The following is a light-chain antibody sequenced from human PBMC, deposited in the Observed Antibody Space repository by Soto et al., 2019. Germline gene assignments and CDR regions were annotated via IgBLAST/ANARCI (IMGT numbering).Light chain of an antibody. CDR1: SSNIGAGYD. V-gene: IGLV1-40*01. J-gene: IGLJ2*01. Sequence: QPVLTRPPSVSGAPGQRVTISCTGSSSNIGAGYDVHWYQQLPGTAPKLLIYGNSNRPSGVPDRFSGSKSGTSASLAITGLQAEDEADYYCQSYDSSLSGPYVVFGGGTKLTVL. CDR3: QSYDSSLSGPYVV. CDR2: GNS.